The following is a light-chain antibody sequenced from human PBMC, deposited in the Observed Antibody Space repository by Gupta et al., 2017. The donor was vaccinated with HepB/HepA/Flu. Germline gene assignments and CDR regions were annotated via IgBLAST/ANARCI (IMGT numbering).Light chain of an antibody. J-gene: IGLJ1*01. CDR2: DVA. Sequence: VVGGHNFVSWYQQHPGEAPKRIIYDVAHRPSGISRRFSGSKSDNTASLTISGLQAEDDAEYYCSSFTSSTTLSVFGTGTKVSVL. CDR3: SSFTSSTTLSV. CDR1: VVGGHNF. V-gene: IGLV2-14*04.